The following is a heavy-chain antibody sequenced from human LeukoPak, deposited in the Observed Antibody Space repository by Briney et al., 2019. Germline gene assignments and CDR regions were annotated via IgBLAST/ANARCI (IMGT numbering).Heavy chain of an antibody. CDR1: GFTFDDYA. CDR3: AKDIKGYGSSFDY. Sequence: GGSLRLSCAASGFTFDDYAMHWVRQAPGKGLEWVSGISWNSGSIGYADSVKGRFTISRDNAKNSLYLQMNSLRAEDMALYYCAKDIKGYGSSFDYWGQGTLVTVSS. CDR2: ISWNSGSI. V-gene: IGHV3-9*03. J-gene: IGHJ4*02. D-gene: IGHD3-10*01.